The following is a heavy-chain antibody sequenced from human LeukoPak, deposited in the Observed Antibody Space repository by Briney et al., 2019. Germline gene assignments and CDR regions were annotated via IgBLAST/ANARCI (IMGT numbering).Heavy chain of an antibody. D-gene: IGHD3-10*01. V-gene: IGHV4-34*01. CDR2: INHSGST. CDR3: ARDKIPRNYYGSGSYYVPYFDY. J-gene: IGHJ4*02. Sequence: PSETLSLTCAVYGGSFRGYYWSWIRQPRGKGLEWIGEINHSGSTNYNPSLKSRVTISVDTSKNQFSLKLSSVTAADMAVYYCARDKIPRNYYGSGSYYVPYFDYWGQGTLVTVSS. CDR1: GGSFRGYY.